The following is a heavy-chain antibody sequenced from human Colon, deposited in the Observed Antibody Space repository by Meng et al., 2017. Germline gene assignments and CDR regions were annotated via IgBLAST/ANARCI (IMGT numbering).Heavy chain of an antibody. J-gene: IGHJ4*02. V-gene: IGHV1-2*05. CDR1: GYTFTTFF. D-gene: IGHD1-26*01. CDR3: ARMGAGAAFDF. CDR2: INPNSGVT. Sequence: QVHLVQSGAEVKTPGPSLQISCEASGYTFTTFFLNWVRQTPDQGFEWLGRINPNSGVTNFAQKFQGRVTMTRDTSISTAYMELASLRSDDTGVYYCARMGAGAAFDFWGQGTLVTVSS.